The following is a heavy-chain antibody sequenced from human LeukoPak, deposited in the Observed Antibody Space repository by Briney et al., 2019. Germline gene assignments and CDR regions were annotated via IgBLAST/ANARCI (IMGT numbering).Heavy chain of an antibody. Sequence: GGSLRLSCAASGFTFSSYAMHWVRQAPGKGLEWVAVISYDGSNKYYADSVKGRFTISRDNSKNTLYLQMNSLRAEDTAVYYCAREEYYYDSSGYSLGYWGQGTLVTVSS. CDR1: GFTFSSYA. CDR3: AREEYYYDSSGYSLGY. J-gene: IGHJ4*02. D-gene: IGHD3-22*01. V-gene: IGHV3-30-3*01. CDR2: ISYDGSNK.